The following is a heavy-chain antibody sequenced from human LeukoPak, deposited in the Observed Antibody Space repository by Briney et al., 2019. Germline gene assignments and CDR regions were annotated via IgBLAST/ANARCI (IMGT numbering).Heavy chain of an antibody. CDR1: GYTFTSYG. Sequence: ASVKVSCKASGYTFTSYGISWVRQAPGQGLEWMGWISAYNGNTNYAQKLQGRVTMTTDTSTSTAYMELRSPRSDDTAVYYCARDRPTFRYCSSTSCPIRYDYWGQGTLVTVSS. D-gene: IGHD2-2*01. J-gene: IGHJ4*02. V-gene: IGHV1-18*01. CDR3: ARDRPTFRYCSSTSCPIRYDY. CDR2: ISAYNGNT.